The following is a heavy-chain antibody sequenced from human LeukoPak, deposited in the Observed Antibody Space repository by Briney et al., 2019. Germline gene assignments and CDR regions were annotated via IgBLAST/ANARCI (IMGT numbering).Heavy chain of an antibody. Sequence: SETLSLTCSASGDSIRSVHYYWGWIRQPPGRGLEWIGSIYDTGSTYYNPSLKSRVTIFVDTSKNQFSLRLTSVTAADTAMYYARQNHDIGTNWFDPWGQGTLVTVSS. CDR2: IYDTGST. CDR1: GDSIRSVHYY. CDR3: ARQNHDIGTNWFDP. D-gene: IGHD3-9*01. J-gene: IGHJ5*02. V-gene: IGHV4-39*01.